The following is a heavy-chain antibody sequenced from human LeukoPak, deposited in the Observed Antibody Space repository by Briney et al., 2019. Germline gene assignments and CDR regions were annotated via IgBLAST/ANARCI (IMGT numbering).Heavy chain of an antibody. CDR2: ISAYSGGT. CDR3: ARGPMVRGANDY. D-gene: IGHD3-10*01. J-gene: IGHJ4*02. CDR1: GYTFTSYG. V-gene: IGHV1-2*02. Sequence: ASVKVSCKTSGYTFTSYGISWVRQAPGQGLEWMGWISAYSGGTNYAQKFQGRVTMTRDTSISTAYMELSRLRSDDTAVYYCARGPMVRGANDYWGQGTLVTVSS.